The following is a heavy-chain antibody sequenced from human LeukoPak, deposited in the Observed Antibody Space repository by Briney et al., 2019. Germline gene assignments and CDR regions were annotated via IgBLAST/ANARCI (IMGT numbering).Heavy chain of an antibody. CDR3: VRDNPRCCGVVPANIDDY. CDR2: ISRDSSII. J-gene: IGHJ4*02. D-gene: IGHD2-15*01. CDR1: GFTFSRDS. Sequence: GGSLRLSCAASGFTFSRDSMNWVRQAPGKGLEWLSYISRDSSIIYYADSVRGRFTISRDNAKNSLYLQMNSLRAEDTAVYYCVRDNPRCCGVVPANIDDYWGQGTLVTVSS. V-gene: IGHV3-48*01.